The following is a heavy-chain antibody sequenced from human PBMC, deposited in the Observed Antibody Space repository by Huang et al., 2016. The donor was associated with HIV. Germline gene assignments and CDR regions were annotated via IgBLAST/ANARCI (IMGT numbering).Heavy chain of an antibody. CDR1: GFTFGSSA. D-gene: IGHD3-22*01. CDR2: TTASGGST. V-gene: IGHV3-23*01. J-gene: IGHJ3*02. CDR3: AKHLGGRRGFTFIVLFGAFDM. Sequence: EVQLLESGGGLAQPGGSLRLSCTASGFTFGSSALNWVRQAAVKGREVVAGTTASGGSTYYAKSVKGRFTISRDKSKNTLYLQMNSLRAEDTALYYCAKHLGGRRGFTFIVLFGAFDMWGQGTMVTVSS.